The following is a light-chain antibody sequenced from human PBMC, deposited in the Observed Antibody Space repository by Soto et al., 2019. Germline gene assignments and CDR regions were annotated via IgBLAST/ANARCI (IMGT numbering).Light chain of an antibody. CDR1: QSVSNN. CDR2: GAS. J-gene: IGKJ1*01. Sequence: EIVMTQSPATLSVSPGERATLSCRASQSVSNNLAWYQKKPGQAPRLLIYGASTRATGIPARFSGSGSGTEITLTISILQSEDFEVYYCQQYNNWWTFGQGTKVEIK. CDR3: QQYNNWWT. V-gene: IGKV3-15*01.